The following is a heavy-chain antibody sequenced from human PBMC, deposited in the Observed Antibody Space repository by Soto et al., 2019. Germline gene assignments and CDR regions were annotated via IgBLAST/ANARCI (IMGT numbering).Heavy chain of an antibody. CDR3: AKDFWGLELPAYNFDY. D-gene: IGHD1-7*01. V-gene: IGHV3-23*01. Sequence: GGSLRLSCAASGFTFSTYAMSWVRQAPGKGLEWVSSISGSGATTYHADSVKRRFSISRDNSKDTLYLQMNSLRAEDTAMYYCAKDFWGLELPAYNFDYWGQGALVTVSS. J-gene: IGHJ4*02. CDR1: GFTFSTYA. CDR2: ISGSGATT.